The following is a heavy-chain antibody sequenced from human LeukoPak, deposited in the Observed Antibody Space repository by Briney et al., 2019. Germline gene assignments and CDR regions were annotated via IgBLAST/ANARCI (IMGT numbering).Heavy chain of an antibody. CDR2: ISYDGSNK. Sequence: PGGSPRLSCAASGFTFSSYGMHWVRQAPGKGLEWVAVISYDGSNKYYADSLKGRFTISRDNSKNTLYLQMNSLRAEDTAVYYCAKSRWPTVTSYYFDYWGQGTLLSVS. CDR3: AKSRWPTVTSYYFDY. CDR1: GFTFSSYG. J-gene: IGHJ4*02. V-gene: IGHV3-30*18. D-gene: IGHD4-17*01.